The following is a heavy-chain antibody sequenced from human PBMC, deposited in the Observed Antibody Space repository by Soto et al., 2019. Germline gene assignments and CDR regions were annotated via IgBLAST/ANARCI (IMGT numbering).Heavy chain of an antibody. CDR2: IYYSGST. D-gene: IGHD6-6*01. CDR3: ARDHRQLVYYYYGMDV. Sequence: SETLSLTCTVSGGSISSSSYYWGWIRQPPGKGLEWIGSIYYSGSTYYNPSLKSRVTISVDTSKNQFSLKLSSVTAADTAVYYCARDHRQLVYYYYGMDVWGQGTTVTVSS. V-gene: IGHV4-39*07. J-gene: IGHJ6*02. CDR1: GGSISSSSYY.